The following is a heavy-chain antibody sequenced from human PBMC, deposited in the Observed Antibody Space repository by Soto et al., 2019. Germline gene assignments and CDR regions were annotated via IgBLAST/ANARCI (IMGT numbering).Heavy chain of an antibody. CDR3: ATDCSGGSCPGRYFDL. V-gene: IGHV2-5*02. CDR2: IYWDDDK. J-gene: IGHJ2*01. Sequence: QITLKESGPTLVKPTQTLTLTCTFSGFSLSTSGVGVGWIRQPPGKALEWLALIYWDDDKRYSPSLKSRLTITXXTXKXXVVLTMTNMDPVDTATYYCATDCSGGSCPGRYFDLWGRGTLVTVSS. D-gene: IGHD2-15*01. CDR1: GFSLSTSGVG.